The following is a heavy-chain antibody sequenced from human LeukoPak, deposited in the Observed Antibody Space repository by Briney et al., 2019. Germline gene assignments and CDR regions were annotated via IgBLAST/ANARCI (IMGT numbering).Heavy chain of an antibody. Sequence: ASGKVSCKASGYTFTSYDINWVREATGQGLELMGWMNPNSGNTGYAQKFQGGGTMTRNTSISTAYMELSSLRSEDTAVYYCASMTAAAGTRPFDYWGQGTLVTVSS. V-gene: IGHV1-8*01. D-gene: IGHD6-13*01. J-gene: IGHJ4*02. CDR1: GYTFTSYD. CDR3: ASMTAAAGTRPFDY. CDR2: MNPNSGNT.